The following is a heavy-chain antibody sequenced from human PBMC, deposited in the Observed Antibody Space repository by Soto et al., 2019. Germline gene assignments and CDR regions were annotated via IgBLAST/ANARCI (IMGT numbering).Heavy chain of an antibody. CDR1: GYTFTSYD. J-gene: IGHJ4*02. CDR2: MNPNSGNT. Sequence: QVQLVQSGAEVKKPGASVKVSCKASGYTFTSYDINWVRQATGQGLEWMGWMNPNSGNTGYSQKFQGRVTMTRNTSICTAYMELSSLRSEDTAVYYCAGGLERGYDLYFDYWGQGTLVTVSS. V-gene: IGHV1-8*01. CDR3: AGGLERGYDLYFDY. D-gene: IGHD5-12*01.